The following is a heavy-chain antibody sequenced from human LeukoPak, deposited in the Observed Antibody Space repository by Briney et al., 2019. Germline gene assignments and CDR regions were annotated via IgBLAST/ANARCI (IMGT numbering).Heavy chain of an antibody. J-gene: IGHJ4*02. CDR1: GGSISSSSYY. D-gene: IGHD6-19*01. V-gene: IGHV4-39*07. Sequence: SETLSLTCTVSGGSISSSSYYWGWIRQPPGKGLEWIGSIYYSGSTYYNPSLKSRVTISVDTSKNQFSLKLSSVTAADTAVYYCARTKGDYSSGFYWGQGTLVTVSS. CDR2: IYYSGST. CDR3: ARTKGDYSSGFY.